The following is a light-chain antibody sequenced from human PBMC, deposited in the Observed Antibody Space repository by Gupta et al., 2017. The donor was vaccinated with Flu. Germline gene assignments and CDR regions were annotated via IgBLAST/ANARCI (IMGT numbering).Light chain of an antibody. V-gene: IGKV1-27*01. CDR2: CAS. CDR1: QSNSNY. CDR3: DKYNRAPWT. Sequence: GHRVTITCRGSQSNSNYVVWYRKKPGKLPNLLLNCASTLQSGVPSRLSGSASATDLTLNINGLRPGDAATYYCDKYNRAPWTLGQGTKVEIK. J-gene: IGKJ1*01.